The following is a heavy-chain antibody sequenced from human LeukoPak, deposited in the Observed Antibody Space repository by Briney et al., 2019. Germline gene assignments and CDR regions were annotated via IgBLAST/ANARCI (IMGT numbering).Heavy chain of an antibody. CDR3: ARDRYSSGQRGGFDP. J-gene: IGHJ5*02. CDR2: ISSSSSYI. D-gene: IGHD6-19*01. CDR1: GFTFSSYS. Sequence: PGGSPRLSCAASGFTFSSYSMNWVRQAPGKGLEWVSSISSSSSYIYYADSVKGRFTISRDNAKNSLYLQMNSLRAEDTAVYYCARDRYSSGQRGGFDPWGQGTLVTVSS. V-gene: IGHV3-21*01.